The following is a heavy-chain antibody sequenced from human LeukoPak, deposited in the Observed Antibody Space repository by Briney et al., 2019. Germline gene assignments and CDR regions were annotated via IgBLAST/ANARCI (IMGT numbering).Heavy chain of an antibody. D-gene: IGHD6-19*01. CDR3: AKTLRESSGREYFDL. CDR2: VSGSGGST. J-gene: IGHJ2*01. Sequence: GGSLRLSCAASAFTFSSYAMSCVRQAPGKGLEWVSGVSGSGGSTYYADSVKGRFTISRDNSKNTLYLQLNSLRVEDTAEYYCAKTLRESSGREYFDLWRRGTLVTVSS. V-gene: IGHV3-23*01. CDR1: AFTFSSYA.